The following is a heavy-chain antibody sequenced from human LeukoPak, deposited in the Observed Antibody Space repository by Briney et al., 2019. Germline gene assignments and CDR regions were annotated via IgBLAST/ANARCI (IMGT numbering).Heavy chain of an antibody. CDR1: GGSISNYY. CDR3: AGSGLPYYYYYMDV. J-gene: IGHJ6*03. V-gene: IGHV4-4*07. D-gene: IGHD6-19*01. CDR2: IYTSGST. Sequence: PSETLSLTCTVSGGSISNYYWSWIRQPAGKGLEWIGRIYTSGSTNYNPSLKSRVTISVDTSKNQFSLKLSSVTAADTAVYYCAGSGLPYYYYYMDVWGKGTTVTISS.